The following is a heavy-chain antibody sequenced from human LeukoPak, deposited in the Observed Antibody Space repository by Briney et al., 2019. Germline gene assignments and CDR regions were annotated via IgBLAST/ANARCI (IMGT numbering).Heavy chain of an antibody. CDR2: ISAYNGNT. Sequence: ASVKVSCKASGGTFSSYAISWVRQAPGRGLEWMGRISAYNGNTNYAQKLQGRVTMTTDTSTSTAYMELRSLRSDDTAVYYCARDPSRQWLGEGSYFDYWGQGTLVTVSS. CDR1: GGTFSSYA. J-gene: IGHJ4*02. CDR3: ARDPSRQWLGEGSYFDY. D-gene: IGHD6-19*01. V-gene: IGHV1-18*01.